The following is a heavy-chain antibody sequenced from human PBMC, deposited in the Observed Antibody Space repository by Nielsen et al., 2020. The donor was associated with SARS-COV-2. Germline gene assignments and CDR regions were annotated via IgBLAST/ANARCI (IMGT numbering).Heavy chain of an antibody. CDR3: AVLGFYDILTGYYPYYYYGMDV. CDR1: GFTFSTYS. D-gene: IGHD3-9*01. Sequence: GESLKISCAASGFTFSTYSMNWVRQAPGKGLEWVSYITGSSSTIYYADSVKGRFTISRDNAKNSLYLQMNSLRAEDTALYYCAVLGFYDILTGYYPYYYYGMDVWGQGTTVTVSS. J-gene: IGHJ6*02. CDR2: ITGSSSTI. V-gene: IGHV3-48*04.